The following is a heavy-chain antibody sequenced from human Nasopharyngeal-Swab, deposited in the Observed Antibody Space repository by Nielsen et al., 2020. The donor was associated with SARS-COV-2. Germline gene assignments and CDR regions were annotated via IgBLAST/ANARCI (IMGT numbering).Heavy chain of an antibody. J-gene: IGHJ4*02. CDR2: IYHSGKT. D-gene: IGHD2-21*01. V-gene: IGHV4-30-2*01. CDR1: GGSISSGGFS. Sequence: TLSLTCAVSGGSISSGGFSWSWIRQPPGKGLEWIGYIYHSGKTYYNPSLRSRVTMSIDTSKNQFSLRLDSVTAADTAVYYCARAPIPYYFDFWGQGTLVTVSS. CDR3: ARAPIPYYFDF.